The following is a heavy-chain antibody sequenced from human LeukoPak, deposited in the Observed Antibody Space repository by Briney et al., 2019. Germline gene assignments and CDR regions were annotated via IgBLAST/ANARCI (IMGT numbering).Heavy chain of an antibody. V-gene: IGHV3-23*01. CDR1: GFTLSNYA. CDR3: AKNPWKYSSSWYLYYFDY. D-gene: IGHD6-13*01. J-gene: IGHJ4*02. Sequence: GGSLRLSCAASGFTLSNYAMSWVRQAPGKGLEWVSDISGSGAGKLYADSVKGRFTISRDDSRNTLYLQMNSLRAEDTAVYYCAKNPWKYSSSWYLYYFDYWGQGTLVTVSS. CDR2: ISGSGAGK.